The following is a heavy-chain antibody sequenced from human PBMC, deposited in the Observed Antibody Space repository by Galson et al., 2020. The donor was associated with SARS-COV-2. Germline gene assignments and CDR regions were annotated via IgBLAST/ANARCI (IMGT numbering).Heavy chain of an antibody. D-gene: IGHD5-18*01. CDR3: AKEWPWGYSYGYEF. CDR2: ISGSGDVT. J-gene: IGHJ4*02. CDR1: GFTFGYYA. Sequence: GGSLRLSCAASGFTFGYYAMSWVRQAPGKGLEWVSGISGSGDVTYYADSVKGRFTISRDNSKGTLYVQMNSLRAEDTAIYYCAKEWPWGYSYGYEFWGQGTLVTVSS. V-gene: IGHV3-23*01.